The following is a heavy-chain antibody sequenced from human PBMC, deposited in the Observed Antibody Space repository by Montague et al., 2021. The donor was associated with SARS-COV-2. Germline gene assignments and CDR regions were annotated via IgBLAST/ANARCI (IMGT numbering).Heavy chain of an antibody. CDR3: ARGLSRYSSGKTPFLHSEMDV. Sequence: LVKPTQTLTLTCTFSVFSLSTSGMCVSWIRQPPGKGLEWIGYIYYSGSTNYNPSLKSRVTISVDTSKNQFSLKLSSVTAADTAVYYCARGLSRYSSGKTPFLHSEMDVWGQGTTVTVSS. D-gene: IGHD6-19*01. CDR2: IYYSGST. J-gene: IGHJ6*02. CDR1: VFSLSTSGMC. V-gene: IGHV4-61*08.